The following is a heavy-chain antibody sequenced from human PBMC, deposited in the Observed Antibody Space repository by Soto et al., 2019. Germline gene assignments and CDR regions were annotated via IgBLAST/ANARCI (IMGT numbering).Heavy chain of an antibody. CDR2: IRSKAYGGTT. CDR1: GFTFGDYA. Sequence: KTGGSLRLSCTASGFTFGDYAMSWFRQAPGKGLEWVGFIRSKAYGGTTEYAASVKGRFTISRDDSKSIAYLQMNSLKTEDTAVNYCTRGTTVTKAYYYYMDVWGKGTTVTVSS. V-gene: IGHV3-49*05. CDR3: TRGTTVTKAYYYYMDV. D-gene: IGHD4-17*01. J-gene: IGHJ6*03.